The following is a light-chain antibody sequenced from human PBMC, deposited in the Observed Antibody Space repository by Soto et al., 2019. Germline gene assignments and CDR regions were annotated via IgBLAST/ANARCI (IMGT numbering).Light chain of an antibody. J-gene: IGKJ4*01. CDR2: GAS. CDR1: QGIASF. CDR3: QQAFTFPLT. Sequence: DIQMTHSPSAVSASVGDRVTITCRASQGIASFLAWFQQKPGKAPNLLIHGASNLQSGVPSRFSGSGSGTDFTLTISSLQPEDFATYYCQQAFTFPLTFGGGTKVEIK. V-gene: IGKV1-12*01.